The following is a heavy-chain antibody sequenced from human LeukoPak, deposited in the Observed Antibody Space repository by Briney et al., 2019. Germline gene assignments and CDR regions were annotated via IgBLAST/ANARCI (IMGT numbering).Heavy chain of an antibody. J-gene: IGHJ5*02. Sequence: PAVTLRLSCAASGFTFSSYAMSWVPQAPGKGLEWLAFILHDGSKIYHADSINGRFTISRDNSNNTLFLQMSSLRTEDTGVYYCAKDRYGSGNNWLDPWGQGTLVTVSS. CDR1: GFTFSSYA. CDR2: ILHDGSKI. CDR3: AKDRYGSGNNWLDP. D-gene: IGHD3-10*01. V-gene: IGHV3-30*18.